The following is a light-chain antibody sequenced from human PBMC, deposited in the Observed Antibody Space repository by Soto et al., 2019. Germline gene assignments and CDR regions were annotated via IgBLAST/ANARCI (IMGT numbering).Light chain of an antibody. CDR1: QSVSASF. CDR2: GAS. Sequence: EIVLTQSPGTLSLSPGARATLSCRASQSVSASFLAWYQQKPGQAPRLLIYGASSRATGIPDRFSGSGAGTDVTRTISRREPEDAAGNYCQQRGTVGQGTKLEIK. CDR3: QQRGT. V-gene: IGKV3-20*01. J-gene: IGKJ2*02.